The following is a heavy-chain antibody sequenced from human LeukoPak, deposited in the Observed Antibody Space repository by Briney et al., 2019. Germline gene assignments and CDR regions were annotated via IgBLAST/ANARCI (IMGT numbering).Heavy chain of an antibody. Sequence: SETLSLTCTVSGGSISSSSYYWGWIRQPPGKGLEWIGSIYYSGSTYYNPSPRSRVTISVDTSKNQFSLKLSSVTAADMAVYYCARQSKRKYYYGSGSPYYFDYWGQGTLVTVSS. CDR1: GGSISSSSYY. D-gene: IGHD3-10*01. CDR2: IYYSGST. J-gene: IGHJ4*02. CDR3: ARQSKRKYYYGSGSPYYFDY. V-gene: IGHV4-39*01.